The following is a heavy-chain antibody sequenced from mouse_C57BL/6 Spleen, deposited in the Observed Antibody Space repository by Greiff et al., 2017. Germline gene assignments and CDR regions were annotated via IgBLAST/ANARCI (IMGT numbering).Heavy chain of an antibody. CDR1: GYSITSGYY. CDR3: ARVQTAQARVYAMDY. V-gene: IGHV3-6*01. D-gene: IGHD3-2*02. J-gene: IGHJ4*01. CDR2: ISYDGSN. Sequence: EVKLMESGPGLVKPSQSLSLTCSVTGYSITSGYYWNWIRQFPGNKLEWMGYISYDGSNNYNPSLKNRISITRDTSKNQFFLKLNSVTTEDTATYYCARVQTAQARVYAMDYWGQGTSVTVSS.